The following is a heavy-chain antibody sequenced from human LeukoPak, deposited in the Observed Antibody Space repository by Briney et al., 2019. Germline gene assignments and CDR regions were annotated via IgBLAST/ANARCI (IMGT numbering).Heavy chain of an antibody. J-gene: IGHJ4*02. CDR3: ARGYGYFDY. CDR1: GFTVSSNY. V-gene: IGHV3-66*01. CDR2: IYSDGST. Sequence: PGESLRLSCAASGFTVSSNYMTWVRQAPGKGLEWVSVIYSDGSTYYADSVKGRFTISTDNSKNTLYLQMNSLRPEDTAVYYCARGYGYFDYWGQGTLVTVSS. D-gene: IGHD3-10*01.